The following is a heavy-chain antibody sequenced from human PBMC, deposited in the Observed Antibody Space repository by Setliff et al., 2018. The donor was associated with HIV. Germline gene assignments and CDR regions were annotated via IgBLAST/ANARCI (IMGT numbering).Heavy chain of an antibody. V-gene: IGHV3-7*03. Sequence: GGSLRLSCAASGFTFSSYWMSWVRQAPGKGLEWVANIKQDGSEKYYVDSVKGRFTISRDNAKNSLYLQMNSLRAEDTAVYFCTRDRLGIFRFLDSWGQGTLVTVSS. CDR2: IKQDGSEK. J-gene: IGHJ4*02. CDR3: TRDRLGIFRFLDS. CDR1: GFTFSSYW. D-gene: IGHD7-27*01.